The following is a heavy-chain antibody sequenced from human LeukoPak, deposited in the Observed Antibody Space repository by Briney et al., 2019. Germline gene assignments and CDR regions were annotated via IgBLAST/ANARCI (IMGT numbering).Heavy chain of an antibody. CDR2: IWYDGSNK. V-gene: IGHV3-33*01. D-gene: IGHD3-22*01. CDR1: EFTFSSYG. CDR3: ARDTMIVGLSDAFDI. Sequence: GGSLRLSCAASEFTFSSYGMHWVRQAPGKGLEWVAVIWYDGSNKYYADSVKGRFTISRDNSKNTLYLQMNSLRAEDTAVYYCARDTMIVGLSDAFDIWGQGTMVTVSS. J-gene: IGHJ3*02.